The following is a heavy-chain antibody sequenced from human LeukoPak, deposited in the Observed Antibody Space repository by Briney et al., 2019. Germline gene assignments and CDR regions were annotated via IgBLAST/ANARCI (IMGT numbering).Heavy chain of an antibody. Sequence: PGRSLRLSCAASGFTLSSYAIHWVRQDPGKGLEWLAVISYDGSNKYYADSVKGRFTISRDNSKNTLYLQMNSLRAEDTAVYYCARDRGYCSSTSCYTYYYYGMDVWGQGTTVTVSS. V-gene: IGHV3-30-3*01. CDR3: ARDRGYCSSTSCYTYYYYGMDV. D-gene: IGHD2-2*02. CDR2: ISYDGSNK. J-gene: IGHJ6*02. CDR1: GFTLSSYA.